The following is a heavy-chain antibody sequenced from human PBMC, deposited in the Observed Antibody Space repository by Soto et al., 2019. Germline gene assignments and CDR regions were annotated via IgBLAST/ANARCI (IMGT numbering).Heavy chain of an antibody. Sequence: ETLSLTCTVPGGSISGYYWIWMRQPPGKGLEWIGYIYNSGSTNYNPSLKSRVTISVDTSKNQFSLKVSSVTAADTAVYYCARDPADRGDYFDYWGQGTLVTVSS. V-gene: IGHV4-59*12. CDR1: GGSISGYY. CDR2: IYNSGST. J-gene: IGHJ4*02. CDR3: ARDPADRGDYFDY. D-gene: IGHD3-10*01.